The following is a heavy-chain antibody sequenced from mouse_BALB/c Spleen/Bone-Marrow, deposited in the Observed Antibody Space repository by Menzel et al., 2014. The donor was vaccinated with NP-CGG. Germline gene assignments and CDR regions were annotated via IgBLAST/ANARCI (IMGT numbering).Heavy chain of an antibody. CDR1: GFNIKDTY. D-gene: IGHD2-2*01. Sequence: SGAELVKPGASVKLSCTASGFNIKDTYIHWVMQRPEQGLAWIGRIDPASGDTKLDPKFQGKATITADTSSYTAYLQVTSLTSEDTAVYYCARVNPWYFDVWGAGTTVTVSS. CDR3: ARVNPWYFDV. J-gene: IGHJ1*01. CDR2: IDPASGDT. V-gene: IGHV14-3*02.